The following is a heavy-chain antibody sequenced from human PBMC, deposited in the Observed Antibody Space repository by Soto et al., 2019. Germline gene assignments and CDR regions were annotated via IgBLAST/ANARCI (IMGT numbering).Heavy chain of an antibody. Sequence: GGSMRLSCAASGFTFSTYTMNWVRQAPGKGLEWISSISSGSSYIYYAGSVKGRFTISRDNAKNSLFLQMDSLRADDTAVYYCARDILSGGAYPDSWGQGTKVTVSS. D-gene: IGHD3-10*01. J-gene: IGHJ5*01. CDR2: ISSGSSYI. V-gene: IGHV3-21*01. CDR3: ARDILSGGAYPDS. CDR1: GFTFSTYT.